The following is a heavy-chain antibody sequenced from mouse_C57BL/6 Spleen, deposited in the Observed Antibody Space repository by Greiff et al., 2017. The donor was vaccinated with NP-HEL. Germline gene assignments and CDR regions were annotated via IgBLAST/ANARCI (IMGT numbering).Heavy chain of an antibody. J-gene: IGHJ2*01. CDR3: AHYYGSREYFDY. D-gene: IGHD1-1*01. CDR2: ISYDGSN. V-gene: IGHV3-6*01. CDR1: GYSITSGYY. Sequence: EVHLVESGPGLVKPSQSLSLTCSVTGYSITSGYYWNWIRQFPGNKLEWMGYISYDGSNNYNPSLKNRISITRDTSKNQFFLKLNSVTTEDTATYYCAHYYGSREYFDYWGQGTTLTVSS.